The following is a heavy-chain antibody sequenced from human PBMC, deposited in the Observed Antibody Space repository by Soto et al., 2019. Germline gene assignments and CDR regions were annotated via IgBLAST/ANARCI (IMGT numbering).Heavy chain of an antibody. CDR1: GFTFSSYA. CDR2: ISGSGGST. Sequence: GGSLRLSCAASGFTFSSYAMSWVRQAPGKGLEWVSAISGSGGSTYYADSVKGRFTISRDNSKNTLYLQMNSLRAEDTAVYYCAKDDADYDILTGYYPTYFDYWGQGTLVTVSS. D-gene: IGHD3-9*01. J-gene: IGHJ4*02. V-gene: IGHV3-23*01. CDR3: AKDDADYDILTGYYPTYFDY.